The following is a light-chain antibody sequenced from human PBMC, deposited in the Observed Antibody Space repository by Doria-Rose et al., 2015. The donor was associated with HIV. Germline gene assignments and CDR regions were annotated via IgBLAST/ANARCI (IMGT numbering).Light chain of an antibody. CDR1: QSLLYTSKNY. V-gene: IGKV4-1*01. J-gene: IGKJ3*01. CDR3: QQYYDTPS. Sequence: TQPPESLGMSLGERATLNCKSNQSLLYTSKNYLAWYQQKPGQPPQLLIYWASTRQSGVPARFSGSGSGTDFTLTISSLEAEDVAVYYCQQYYDTPSFGPGTTVDIK. CDR2: WAS.